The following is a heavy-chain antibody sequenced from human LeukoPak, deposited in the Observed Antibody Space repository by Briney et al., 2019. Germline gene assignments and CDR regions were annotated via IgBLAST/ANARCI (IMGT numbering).Heavy chain of an antibody. CDR3: AKRGVVIRVILVGFHKEAYYFES. CDR2: ISGSGGST. V-gene: IGHV3-23*01. Sequence: GGSLRLSCAVSGITLSNYGMSWIRQAPGKGLEWVAGISGSGGSTNYADSVKGRFTISRHNPKNTLYLQMNSLSAEDTAVYFCAKRGVVIRVILVGFHKEAYYFESWGQGALVTVSS. J-gene: IGHJ4*02. CDR1: GITLSNYG. D-gene: IGHD3/OR15-3a*01.